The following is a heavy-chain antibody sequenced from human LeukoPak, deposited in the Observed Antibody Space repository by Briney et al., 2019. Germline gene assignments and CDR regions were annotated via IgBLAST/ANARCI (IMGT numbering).Heavy chain of an antibody. V-gene: IGHV1-69*04. J-gene: IGHJ4*02. CDR1: GGTFSSYA. Sequence: GASVKVSCKASGGTFSSYAISRVRQAPGQGLEWMGRIIPILGIANYAQKFQGRVTITADKSTSTAYMELSSLRSEDTAVYYCARDLFDYDSSGYPLYFDYWGQGTLVTVSS. CDR2: IIPILGIA. D-gene: IGHD3-22*01. CDR3: ARDLFDYDSSGYPLYFDY.